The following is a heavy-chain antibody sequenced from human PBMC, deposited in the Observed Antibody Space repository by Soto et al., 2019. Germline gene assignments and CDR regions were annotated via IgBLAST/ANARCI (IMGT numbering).Heavy chain of an antibody. CDR2: ISGSGGST. CDR1: GFTFSSYA. Sequence: GGSLRLSCAASGFTFSSYAMSWVRQAPGKGLEWVSAISGSGGSTYYADSVKGRFTISRDNSKNTLYLQMNSLRAEDTAVYYCANIRDFLGYCIWWGQGTLVTVSS. CDR3: ANIRDFLGYCIW. J-gene: IGHJ4*02. V-gene: IGHV3-23*01. D-gene: IGHD2-15*01.